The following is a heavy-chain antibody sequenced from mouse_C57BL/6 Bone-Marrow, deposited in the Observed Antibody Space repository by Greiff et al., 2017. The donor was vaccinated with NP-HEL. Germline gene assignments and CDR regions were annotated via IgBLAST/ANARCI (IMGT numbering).Heavy chain of an antibody. J-gene: IGHJ2*01. D-gene: IGHD4-1*02. Sequence: EVQLQQSGPELVKPGASVKISCKASGYTFTDYYMNWVKQSHGKSLEWIGDINPKNGGTSYNQKFKGKATLTVDKSSSTAYMELRSLTSEDSAVYYCARSQLFDYWGQGTTLTVSS. CDR1: GYTFTDYY. V-gene: IGHV1-26*01. CDR2: INPKNGGT. CDR3: ARSQLFDY.